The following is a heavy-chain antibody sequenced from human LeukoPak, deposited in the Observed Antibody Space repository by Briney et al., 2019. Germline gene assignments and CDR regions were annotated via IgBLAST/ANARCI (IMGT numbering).Heavy chain of an antibody. D-gene: IGHD1-1*01. CDR1: GGTFSSYA. V-gene: IGHV1-69*04. CDR3: ASFRTTINYYYDMDV. J-gene: IGHJ6*02. Sequence: GASVKVSSKASGGTFSSYAISWVRQAPGQGLEWMGRIIPIFGIANYAQKFQGRVTVTSDKSTSTAYMELSSLRSEDTAVYYCASFRTTINYYYDMDVWGQGTTVTVSS. CDR2: IIPIFGIA.